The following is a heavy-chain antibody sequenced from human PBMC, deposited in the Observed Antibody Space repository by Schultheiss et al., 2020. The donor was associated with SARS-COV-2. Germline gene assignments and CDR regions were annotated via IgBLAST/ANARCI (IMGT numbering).Heavy chain of an antibody. CDR2: IWYDGSNK. D-gene: IGHD3-9*01. V-gene: IGHV3-33*01. CDR3: ARDILTGYYTRLGAFDI. CDR1: GFRFSGYG. J-gene: IGHJ3*02. Sequence: GGSLRLSCAASGFRFSGYGMHWVRQAPGKGLEWVAVIWYDGSNKYYADSVKGRFTISRDNAKNSLYLQMNSLRAEDTAVYYCARDILTGYYTRLGAFDIWGQGTMVTVSS.